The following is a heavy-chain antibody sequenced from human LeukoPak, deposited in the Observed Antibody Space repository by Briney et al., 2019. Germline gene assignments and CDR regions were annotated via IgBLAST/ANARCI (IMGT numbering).Heavy chain of an antibody. V-gene: IGHV4-59*01. D-gene: IGHD2-2*01. CDR3: ARERAQPLFYGMDV. J-gene: IGHJ6*02. Sequence: SETLSLTCTVSGGSISSYYWSWIRLPPGKGLEWIGYIYYSGSTNYNPSLKSRVTISVDTSKNQFSLKLSSVTAADTAVYYCARERAQPLFYGMDVWGQGTTVTVSS. CDR1: GGSISSYY. CDR2: IYYSGST.